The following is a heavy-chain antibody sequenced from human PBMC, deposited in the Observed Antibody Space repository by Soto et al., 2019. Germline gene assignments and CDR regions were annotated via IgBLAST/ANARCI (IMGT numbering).Heavy chain of an antibody. V-gene: IGHV3-21*01. D-gene: IGHD2-21*01. J-gene: IGHJ6*02. CDR1: GFTFSTYS. CDR2: ISSSSRYI. CDR3: ARVVDFYYPYYYYGMDV. Sequence: EVQLVESGGGLVKPGGSLRLSCAASGFTFSTYSMNWVRQAPGKGLEWVSSISSSSRYIYYADSVKGRFTISRDNAKNSLYLQMNSLRSEDTAVYYWARVVDFYYPYYYYGMDVWGQGTTVTVSS.